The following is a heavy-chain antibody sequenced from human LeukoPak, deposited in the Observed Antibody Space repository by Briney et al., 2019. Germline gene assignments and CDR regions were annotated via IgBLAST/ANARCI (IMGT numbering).Heavy chain of an antibody. Sequence: GGSLRLSCAASGFTFSSYWMHWVRQAPGKGLVWVSRINSDGSSTSYADSVKGRCTISRDNAKNTLYLQMNSLRAEDTAVYYCARGPYGDHNFDYWGQGTLVTVSS. J-gene: IGHJ4*02. D-gene: IGHD4-17*01. V-gene: IGHV3-74*01. CDR2: INSDGSST. CDR1: GFTFSSYW. CDR3: ARGPYGDHNFDY.